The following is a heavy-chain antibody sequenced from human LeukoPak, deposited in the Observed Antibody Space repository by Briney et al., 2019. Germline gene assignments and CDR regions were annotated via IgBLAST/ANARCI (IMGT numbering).Heavy chain of an antibody. CDR3: AKFFTGEYVRAFDV. V-gene: IGHV3-30*18. J-gene: IGHJ3*01. CDR2: ISYDGSNK. Sequence: GGSLRLSCAASGFTFSSYAMHWVRQAPGKGLEWVEVISYDGSNKYYADSVKGRFTISRDNSKNTLYLQMNSLRAEDTAVYYCAKFFTGEYVRAFDVWGQGTMVTVSS. D-gene: IGHD3-10*02. CDR1: GFTFSSYA.